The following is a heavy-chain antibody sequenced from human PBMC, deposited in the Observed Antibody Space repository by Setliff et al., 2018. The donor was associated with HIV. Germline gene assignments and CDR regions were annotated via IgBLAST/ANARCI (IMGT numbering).Heavy chain of an antibody. CDR2: INQDGSEK. V-gene: IGHV3-7*01. CDR3: TRKLAPGHGMDV. D-gene: IGHD3-3*02. CDR1: GLIFSSYE. Sequence: GGSLRLSCAASGLIFSSYEMNWVRQAPGKGLEWVANINQDGSEKNYVDSVKGRFTISRDNAKNSLYLQMDSLRVEDTTVYYCTRKLAPGHGMDVWGQGTTVTAP. J-gene: IGHJ6*02.